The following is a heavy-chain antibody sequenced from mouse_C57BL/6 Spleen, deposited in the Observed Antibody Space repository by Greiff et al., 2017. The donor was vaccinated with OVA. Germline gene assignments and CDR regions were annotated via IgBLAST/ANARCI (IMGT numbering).Heavy chain of an antibody. CDR1: GYTFTSYW. D-gene: IGHD1-1*01. CDR3: ARGLNYYGSSYGY. V-gene: IGHV1-69*01. Sequence: VQLQQPGAELVMPGASVKLSCKASGYTFTSYWMHWVKQRPGQGLEWIGEIDPSDSYTNYNQKFKGKSTLTVDKSSSTAYMQLSSLTSEDSAVYYCARGLNYYGSSYGYWGQGTTLTVSS. J-gene: IGHJ2*01. CDR2: IDPSDSYT.